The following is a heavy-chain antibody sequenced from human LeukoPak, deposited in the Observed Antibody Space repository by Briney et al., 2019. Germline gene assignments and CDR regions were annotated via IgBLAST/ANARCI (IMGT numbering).Heavy chain of an antibody. V-gene: IGHV4-4*07. J-gene: IGHJ3*02. CDR3: ARGGDYVWGSYREKDAFDI. Sequence: SETLSLTCTVSGGSISSYYWSWIRQPAGKGLEWIGRIYTSGSTNYNPSLKSRVTMSVDTSKNQFSLKLSSVTAADTAVYYCARGGDYVWGSYREKDAFDIWGQGTMVTVSS. CDR2: IYTSGST. CDR1: GGSISSYY. D-gene: IGHD3-16*02.